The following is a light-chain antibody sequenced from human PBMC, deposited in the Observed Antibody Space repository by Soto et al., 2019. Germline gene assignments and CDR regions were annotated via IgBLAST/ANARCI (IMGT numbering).Light chain of an antibody. CDR2: AAF. CDR1: QGIRDN. CDR3: LQDDSYPWT. Sequence: IQMTQSPPSLSASVGDRVTISCRASQGIRDNLGWYQQKPGKAPKLLIYAAFSLEDGVPSRFSGSGSGGDFTLTISSLQAEDVATYFCLQDDSYPWTFGQGTKVEIK. J-gene: IGKJ1*01. V-gene: IGKV1-6*02.